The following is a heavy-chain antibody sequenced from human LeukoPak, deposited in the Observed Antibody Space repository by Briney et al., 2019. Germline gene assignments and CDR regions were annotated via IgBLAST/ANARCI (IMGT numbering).Heavy chain of an antibody. CDR1: GYTFTGYY. CDR2: INPNSGGT. Sequence: GASVKVSCKASGYTFTGYYMHWVRQAPGQGLEWMGWINPNSGGTNYAQKFQGWVTMTRDTSISTAYMELSRLRSDDTAVYYCARGRFSVWGARGPTVYGMDVWGQGTTVTVSS. D-gene: IGHD3-3*01. CDR3: ARGRFSVWGARGPTVYGMDV. V-gene: IGHV1-2*04. J-gene: IGHJ6*02.